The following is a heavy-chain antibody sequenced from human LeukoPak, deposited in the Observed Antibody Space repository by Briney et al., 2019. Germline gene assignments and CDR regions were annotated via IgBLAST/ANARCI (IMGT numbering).Heavy chain of an antibody. V-gene: IGHV4-4*07. CDR1: GGSISSYY. CDR2: IYTSGST. Sequence: SESLSLTCTVSGGSISSYYWSWIRQPAGKGLEWIGRIYTSGSTNYNPSLKSRVTMSVATSKKQFSLKLSSVPAADTAVYYCARANYDILPGNPLPIFDYWGQGTLVTVSS. CDR3: ARANYDILPGNPLPIFDY. D-gene: IGHD3-9*01. J-gene: IGHJ4*02.